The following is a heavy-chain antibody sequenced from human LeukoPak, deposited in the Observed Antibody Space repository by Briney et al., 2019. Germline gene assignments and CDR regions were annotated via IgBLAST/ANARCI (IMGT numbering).Heavy chain of an antibody. CDR3: ARRSVTGRTAGGFDP. V-gene: IGHV3-30*04. J-gene: IGHJ5*02. CDR1: GFTFSSYA. Sequence: PGGSLRLSCAASGFTFSSYAMHWVRQAPDKGLEWVAVISYDAINKFYSDSVKGRFTISRDNSNNTLFLQMNSLRAEDSAVYYCARRSVTGRTAGGFDPWGQGTLVAVSS. D-gene: IGHD1-20*01. CDR2: ISYDAINK.